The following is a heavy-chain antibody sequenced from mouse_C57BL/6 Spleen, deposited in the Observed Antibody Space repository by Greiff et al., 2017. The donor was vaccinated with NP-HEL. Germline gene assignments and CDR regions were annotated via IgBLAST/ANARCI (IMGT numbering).Heavy chain of an antibody. CDR2: IYPGDGDT. Sequence: QVQLQQSGPELVKPGASVKISCKASGYAFSSSWMNWVKQRPGKGLEWIGRIYPGDGDTNYNGKFKGKATLTADKSSSTAYMQLSSLTSEDSAVYFCARTYYGSSYVNWYFDVWGTGTTVTVSS. CDR1: GYAFSSSW. D-gene: IGHD1-1*01. CDR3: ARTYYGSSYVNWYFDV. V-gene: IGHV1-82*01. J-gene: IGHJ1*03.